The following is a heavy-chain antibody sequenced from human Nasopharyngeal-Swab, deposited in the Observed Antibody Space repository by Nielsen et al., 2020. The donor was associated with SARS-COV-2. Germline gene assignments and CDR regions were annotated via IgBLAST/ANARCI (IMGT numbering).Heavy chain of an antibody. J-gene: IGHJ6*03. CDR1: GFTVSSNY. CDR2: IYSGGST. CDR3: ARDQDYYIDV. Sequence: GESLKISCAASGFTVSSNYMSWVRQAPGKGLEWVSVIYSGGSTYYADSVKGRFTISRDNSKNTLYLQMNSLRAEDTAVYYCARDQDYYIDVWGKGTTVTVSS. V-gene: IGHV3-53*01.